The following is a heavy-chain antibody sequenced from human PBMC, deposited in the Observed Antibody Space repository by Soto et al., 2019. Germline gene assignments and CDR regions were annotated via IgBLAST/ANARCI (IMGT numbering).Heavy chain of an antibody. CDR2: ISYDGSNK. V-gene: IGHV3-30-3*01. J-gene: IGHJ5*02. Sequence: GGSLRLSCAGSGFTFSSYAMHWVRQSPGKGLEWVAVISYDGSNKYYADSVKGRFTISRDNSKNTLYLQMNSLRAEDTAVYYCARAHTAMVLYPPGGFDPWGQGTLVTVSS. CDR3: ARAHTAMVLYPPGGFDP. D-gene: IGHD5-18*01. CDR1: GFTFSSYA.